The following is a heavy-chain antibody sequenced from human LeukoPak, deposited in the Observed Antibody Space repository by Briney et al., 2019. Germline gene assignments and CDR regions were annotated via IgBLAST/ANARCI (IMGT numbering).Heavy chain of an antibody. CDR1: GYTFTGYY. Sequence: GASVKVSCKASGYTFTGYYMHWVRQAPGKGLEWVSSISSSSSYIYYADSVKGRFTISRDNAKNSLYLQMNSLRAEDTAVYYCARATNSGDWGQGTLVTVSS. CDR3: ARATNSGD. J-gene: IGHJ4*02. CDR2: ISSSSSYI. V-gene: IGHV3-21*01. D-gene: IGHD7-27*01.